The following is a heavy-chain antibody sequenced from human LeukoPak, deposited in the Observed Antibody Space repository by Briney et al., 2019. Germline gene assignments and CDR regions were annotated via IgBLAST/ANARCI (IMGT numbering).Heavy chain of an antibody. V-gene: IGHV3-30-3*01. CDR1: GFTFSSYA. CDR3: AKGEDYYDSSGYYYFDY. D-gene: IGHD3-22*01. Sequence: GGSLRLSCAASGFTFSSYAMHWVRQAPGKGLEWVAVISYDGSNKYYADSVKGRFTISRDNSKNTLYLQMNSLRAEDTAVYYCAKGEDYYDSSGYYYFDYWGQGTLVTVSS. J-gene: IGHJ4*02. CDR2: ISYDGSNK.